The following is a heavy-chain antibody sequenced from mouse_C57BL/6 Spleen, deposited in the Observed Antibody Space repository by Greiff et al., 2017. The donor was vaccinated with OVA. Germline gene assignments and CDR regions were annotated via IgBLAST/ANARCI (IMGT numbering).Heavy chain of an antibody. CDR2: IYPRDGSD. CDR3: ASEGYDYDEYYAMDY. D-gene: IGHD2-4*01. V-gene: IGHV1-78*01. J-gene: IGHJ4*01. Sequence: QVQLQQSDAELVQPGASVKISCKVSGYTFTDHTIHWMKQRPEQGLEWIGYIYPRDGSDNYNEKFKGKATLTADKSSSTAYMQLNSLTSEEAAVYFCASEGYDYDEYYAMDYWGQGTSVTVSS. CDR1: GYTFTDHT.